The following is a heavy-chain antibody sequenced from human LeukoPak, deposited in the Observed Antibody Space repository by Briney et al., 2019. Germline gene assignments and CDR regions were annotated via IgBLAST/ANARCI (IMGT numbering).Heavy chain of an antibody. CDR1: GLTFSSYN. CDR3: AKGYDYRSGAGSFDY. J-gene: IGHJ4*02. Sequence: GGSLRLSCAASGLTFSSYNMHWVRQAPGKGLEWVAVISYDGNHKYYADSVKGRFTISRDNSKNTLYLQMNGLRTDDTAVYYCAKGYDYRSGAGSFDYWGQGTLVTVSS. D-gene: IGHD3-10*01. V-gene: IGHV3-30*18. CDR2: ISYDGNHK.